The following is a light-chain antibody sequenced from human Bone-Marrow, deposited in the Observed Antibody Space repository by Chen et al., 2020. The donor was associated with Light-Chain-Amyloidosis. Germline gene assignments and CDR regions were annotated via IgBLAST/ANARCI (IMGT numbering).Light chain of an antibody. Sequence: QSALTQPASVSGSPGQSLTISCTGTSGDVGTYNYVSWYQQHPGKAPKVMIYAVSNRPSGVSKRFSGSKSGNTASLTISGLQAEDEADYYCSSFTSSSSYVFGPGTKVTVL. CDR2: AVS. J-gene: IGLJ1*01. CDR3: SSFTSSSSYV. V-gene: IGLV2-14*01. CDR1: SGDVGTYNY.